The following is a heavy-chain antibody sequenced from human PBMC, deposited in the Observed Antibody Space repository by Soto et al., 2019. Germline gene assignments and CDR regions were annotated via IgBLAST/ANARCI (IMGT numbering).Heavy chain of an antibody. CDR1: GFTFGSYT. CDR3: ARGTGYFDY. Sequence: SGGSLRLSCTAAGFTFGSYTINWVRQAPGKGLEWVSSISASSSQIYYADSVKGRFTISRDNAKNSLYLQMNSLSAEDTAVYYCARGTGYFDYWGQRTPVPVSS. CDR2: ISASSSQI. J-gene: IGHJ4*02. V-gene: IGHV3-21*01. D-gene: IGHD1-1*01.